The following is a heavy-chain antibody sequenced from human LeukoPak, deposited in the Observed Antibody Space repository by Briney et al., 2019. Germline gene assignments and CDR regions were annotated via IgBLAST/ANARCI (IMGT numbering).Heavy chain of an antibody. V-gene: IGHV3-53*01. J-gene: IGHJ3*02. CDR3: ARDLRQDYYDSSGYLWSAFDI. CDR2: IYSGGST. D-gene: IGHD3-22*01. Sequence: TGGSLRLSCAASGFTVSNNYISWVRQAPGKGLEWVSVIYSGGSTYYADSVKGRFTISRDNSKNTLYLQMNSLRAADTAVYYCARDLRQDYYDSSGYLWSAFDIWGQGTMVTVSS. CDR1: GFTVSNNY.